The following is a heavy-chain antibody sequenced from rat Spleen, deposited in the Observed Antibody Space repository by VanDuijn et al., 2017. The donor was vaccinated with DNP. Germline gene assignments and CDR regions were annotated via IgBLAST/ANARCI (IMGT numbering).Heavy chain of an antibody. CDR1: GFSLTSYG. CDR3: ARDLDYYDGYSYYGYAMDV. V-gene: IGHV2S12*01. Sequence: QVQLKESGPGLVQPSQTLSLTCTVSGFSLTSYGVSWVRQPPGKGLEWIAAISTDGSTYYTSALKSRLSISRGTSKSQVFLKMNSLQTEDSAIYFCARDLDYYDGYSYYGYAMDVWGQGTSVTVSS. J-gene: IGHJ4*01. CDR2: ISTDGST. D-gene: IGHD1-12*03.